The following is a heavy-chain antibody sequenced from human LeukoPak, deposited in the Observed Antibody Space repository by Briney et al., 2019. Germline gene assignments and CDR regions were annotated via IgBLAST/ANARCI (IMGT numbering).Heavy chain of an antibody. Sequence: SQTLSLTCAISGNSVSSSSSAWNWIRQSPSRGLEWLGRTYYGSRWIHDYAVSMQGRITINPDTSKSQFSLQLNSVTPEDTAVYYCARNYRPDFDYWGQGTLVTVSS. CDR3: ARNYRPDFDY. V-gene: IGHV6-1*01. CDR1: GNSVSSSSSA. D-gene: IGHD3-10*01. J-gene: IGHJ4*02. CDR2: TYYGSRWIH.